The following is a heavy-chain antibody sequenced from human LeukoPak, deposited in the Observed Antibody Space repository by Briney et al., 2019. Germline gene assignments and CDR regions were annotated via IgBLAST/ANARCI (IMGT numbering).Heavy chain of an antibody. V-gene: IGHV4-61*08. CDR3: ARGSFTWPADYYYYYMDV. Sequence: SETLSLTCAVSGGSISSGGYSWSWIRQPPGKGLEWIGYIYYSGSTNYNPSLKSRVTISVDTSKNQFSLKLSSVTAADTAVYYCARGSFTWPADYYYYYMDVWGKGTTVTVSS. CDR1: GGSISSGGYS. D-gene: IGHD2-2*01. J-gene: IGHJ6*03. CDR2: IYYSGST.